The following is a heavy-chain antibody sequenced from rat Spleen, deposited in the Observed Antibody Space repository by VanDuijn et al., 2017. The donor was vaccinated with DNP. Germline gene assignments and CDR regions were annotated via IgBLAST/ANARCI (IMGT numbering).Heavy chain of an antibody. D-gene: IGHD5-1*01. V-gene: IGHV5-22*01. CDR3: ARPGSGWFAY. CDR2: ISYDGGST. CDR1: GFTFSDYN. J-gene: IGHJ3*01. Sequence: EVQLVESGGGLVQPGRSLKLSCAASGFTFSDYNMAWVRQTPEKGLEWVAYISYDGGSTYYGDSVQGRFTISRDNAKSTLYREKNSLGSEDMATYYSARPGSGWFAYWGQGTLVTVSS.